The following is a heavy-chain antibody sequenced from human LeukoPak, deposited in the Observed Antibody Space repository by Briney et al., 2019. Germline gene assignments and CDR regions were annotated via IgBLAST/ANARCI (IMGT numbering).Heavy chain of an antibody. CDR3: AREEYFQDSNGYSYYFHS. J-gene: IGHJ4*02. D-gene: IGHD3-22*01. Sequence: SETLSLTCTVSGGSIGWNYWSWIRQSAGKGLEWIGRIYKSGSTNYNPSFRSRVTMSVDTSKNQFSLSVTSVTAADTAVYYCAREEYFQDSNGYSYYFHSWGQGSLVTVSS. CDR2: IYKSGST. V-gene: IGHV4-4*07. CDR1: GGSIGWNY.